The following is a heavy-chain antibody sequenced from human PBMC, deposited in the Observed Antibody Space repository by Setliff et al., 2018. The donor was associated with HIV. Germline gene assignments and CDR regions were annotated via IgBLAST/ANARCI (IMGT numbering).Heavy chain of an antibody. CDR2: ISTNTGNP. Sequence: ASVKVSCKASGYNFTDYDINWVRQAPGQGLEWMGWISTNTGNPTYAQGFTGRFVFSLDTSVSTAYLQISGLKADDTAVYYCARALYGEYGGDLNWLDPWGQGTLVTVSS. CDR3: ARALYGEYGGDLNWLDP. V-gene: IGHV7-4-1*02. CDR1: GYNFTDYD. J-gene: IGHJ5*02. D-gene: IGHD4-17*01.